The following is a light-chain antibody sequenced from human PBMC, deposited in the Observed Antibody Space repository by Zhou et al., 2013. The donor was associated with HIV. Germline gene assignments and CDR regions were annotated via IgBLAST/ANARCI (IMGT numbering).Light chain of an antibody. CDR1: QSVSSN. Sequence: EIVMTQSPATLSVSPGERATLSCRASQSVSSNLAWYQQKPGQAPRLLIYGTSTRATGVPARFSGSGSGTDFTLTISSLQSEDFAIYYCQQYKNWPITFGQGTRLEIK. CDR3: QQYKNWPIT. V-gene: IGKV3D-15*01. J-gene: IGKJ5*01. CDR2: GTS.